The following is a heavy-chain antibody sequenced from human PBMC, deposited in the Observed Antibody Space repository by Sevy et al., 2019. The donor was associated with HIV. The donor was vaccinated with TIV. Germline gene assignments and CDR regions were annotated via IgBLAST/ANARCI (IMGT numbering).Heavy chain of an antibody. CDR1: GYTFTSYD. CDR3: AGGPGYCSGGSCDSGYYYGMDV. J-gene: IGHJ6*02. CDR2: MNPNSGNT. Sequence: ASVKVSCKASGYTFTSYDINWVRQATGQGLEWMGWMNPNSGNTGYAQKFQGRVTMTRNTSISTAYMELSSLRSEDTAVYYCAGGPGYCSGGSCDSGYYYGMDVWGQGTTVTVSS. D-gene: IGHD2-15*01. V-gene: IGHV1-8*01.